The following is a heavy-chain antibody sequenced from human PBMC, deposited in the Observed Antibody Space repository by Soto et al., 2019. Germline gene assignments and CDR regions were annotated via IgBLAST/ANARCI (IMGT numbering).Heavy chain of an antibody. Sequence: QVQLQQWGAGLLKPSETLSLTCAVYGGSFSGYYWSWISQPPGKGLEWIGEINHSGSTNYNPSLKSRVTISVDTSKNQFSLKLSSVTAADTAVYYCARCPSIAVAGISGLDPWGQGTLVTVSS. CDR2: INHSGST. J-gene: IGHJ5*02. CDR3: ARCPSIAVAGISGLDP. CDR1: GGSFSGYY. V-gene: IGHV4-34*01. D-gene: IGHD6-19*01.